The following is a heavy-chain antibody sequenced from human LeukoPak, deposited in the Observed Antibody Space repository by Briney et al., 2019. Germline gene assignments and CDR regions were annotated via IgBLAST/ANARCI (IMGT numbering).Heavy chain of an antibody. D-gene: IGHD3-16*01. CDR1: GFTFSTYS. CDR2: ITWNSDNI. Sequence: GGSLRLSCAASGFTFSTYSMNWVRQAPGKGLEWVSGITWNSDNIEYADSVKGRFTISRDNAKNSLYLQMNSLRAEDMALYYCAKGGGGRLIYYYYMDVWGKGTTVTVSS. CDR3: AKGGGGRLIYYYYMDV. J-gene: IGHJ6*03. V-gene: IGHV3-9*03.